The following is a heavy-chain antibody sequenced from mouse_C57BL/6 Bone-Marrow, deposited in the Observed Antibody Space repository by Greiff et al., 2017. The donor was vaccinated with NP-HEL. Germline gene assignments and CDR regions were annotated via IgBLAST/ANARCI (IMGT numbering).Heavy chain of an antibody. Sequence: VQLQESGPELVKPGASVKISCKASGYAFSSSWMNWVKQRPGKGLEWIGRIYPGDGDTNYNGKFKGKATLTADKSSSTAYMQLSSLTSEDSAVYFCARESYGNYRFAYWGQGTLVTVSA. CDR2: IYPGDGDT. CDR1: GYAFSSSW. CDR3: ARESYGNYRFAY. J-gene: IGHJ3*01. D-gene: IGHD2-1*01. V-gene: IGHV1-82*01.